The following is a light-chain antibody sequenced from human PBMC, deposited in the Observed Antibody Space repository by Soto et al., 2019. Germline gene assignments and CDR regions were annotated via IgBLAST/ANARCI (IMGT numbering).Light chain of an antibody. CDR1: QSISSW. CDR3: QQYNNWT. Sequence: DIQMTQTPSTLSASVGDRVTMTCRASQSISSWLAWYQQKPGKAPKLLIYDASSLESGVPSRFSGSGSGTEFTLTISSLQPDDFATYYCQQYNNWTFGQGTKVEIK. CDR2: DAS. J-gene: IGKJ1*01. V-gene: IGKV1-5*01.